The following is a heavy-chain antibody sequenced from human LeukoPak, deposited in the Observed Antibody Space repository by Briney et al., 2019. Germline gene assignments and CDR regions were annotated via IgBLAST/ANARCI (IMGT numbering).Heavy chain of an antibody. J-gene: IGHJ5*02. CDR2: INPNSGGT. V-gene: IGHV1-2*02. D-gene: IGHD1-14*01. Sequence: ASVKVSCKASGYTFTGYYMHWVRHAPRQGLEWMGGINPNSGGTNYAQKFQGRVTMTRDTSISTAYMELSRLRSDDTAVYYCARVNRDLARRQYGFDPWGQGTLATVSS. CDR3: ARVNRDLARRQYGFDP. CDR1: GYTFTGYY.